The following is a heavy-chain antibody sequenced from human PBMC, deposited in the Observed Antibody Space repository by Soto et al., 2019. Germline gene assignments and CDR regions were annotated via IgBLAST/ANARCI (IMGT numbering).Heavy chain of an antibody. CDR2: IIPIFGTA. CDR1: GGTFSTYA. CDR3: ARAAYSYGTAYLSYYYGMDV. D-gene: IGHD5-18*01. Sequence: QVQLVQSGAEVKKPGSSVKVSCKASGGTFSTYAISWVRQAPGQGLEWVGGIIPIFGTANYAQKFQGRVTITADESTSTAYRGPSSLRSEDTAVYYCARAAYSYGTAYLSYYYGMDVWGQGTTVTVSS. J-gene: IGHJ6*02. V-gene: IGHV1-69*01.